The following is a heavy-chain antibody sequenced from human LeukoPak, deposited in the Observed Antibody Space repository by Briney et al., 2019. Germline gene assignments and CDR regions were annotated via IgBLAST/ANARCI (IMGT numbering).Heavy chain of an antibody. Sequence: PGGSLRRSCAASGFTFSSYSINWVREAPGKGLEWVSSISSSSSYIYYADSVRGRFTISRDNAKNSLYLQMNSLRAEDTAVYYCARDPGGNWYFDLWGRGTLVTVSS. J-gene: IGHJ2*01. CDR2: ISSSSSYI. D-gene: IGHD3-16*01. V-gene: IGHV3-21*01. CDR1: GFTFSSYS. CDR3: ARDPGGNWYFDL.